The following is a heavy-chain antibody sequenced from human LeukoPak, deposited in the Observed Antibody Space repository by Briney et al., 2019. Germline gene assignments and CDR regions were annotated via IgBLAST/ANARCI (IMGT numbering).Heavy chain of an antibody. Sequence: GESLKISCKGSGYSFINYWIGWVRQMLGKGLEWMGIIYPSDSDTRYSPSFQGQVTISADKSISTAYLQWSSLKASDTAMYYCARQPRPGHLDPWGQGTLVTVSS. J-gene: IGHJ5*02. D-gene: IGHD6-6*01. CDR2: IYPSDSDT. V-gene: IGHV5-51*01. CDR1: GYSFINYW. CDR3: ARQPRPGHLDP.